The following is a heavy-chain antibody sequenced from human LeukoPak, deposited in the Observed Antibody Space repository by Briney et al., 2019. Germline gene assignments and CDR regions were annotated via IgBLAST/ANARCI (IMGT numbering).Heavy chain of an antibody. J-gene: IGHJ4*02. V-gene: IGHV4-34*01. D-gene: IGHD5-12*01. Sequence: PSETLSLTCAVYGGSFSGYYWSWIRQPPGKGLEWIGEINHSGSTNYNPSLKSRVTISVDTSKNQFSLKLSSVTAADTAVYYCARNTYSGYDYLDYWGQRTLVTVSS. CDR1: GGSFSGYY. CDR2: INHSGST. CDR3: ARNTYSGYDYLDY.